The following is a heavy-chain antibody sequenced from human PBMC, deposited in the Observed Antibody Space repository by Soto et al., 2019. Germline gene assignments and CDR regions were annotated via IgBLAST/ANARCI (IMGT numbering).Heavy chain of an antibody. CDR2: IKQDGSNK. D-gene: IGHD3-10*01. CDR3: AKAYYYGSESSVYGMDV. J-gene: IGHJ6*02. Sequence: GGSLRLSCAASGFTFSTYWMSWVRQAPGKGLEWVANIKQDGSNKFYADSVKGRFTISRDNSKNTLYLQMNSLRVEDTAVYYCAKAYYYGSESSVYGMDVWGQGTAVTVSS. V-gene: IGHV3-7*01. CDR1: GFTFSTYW.